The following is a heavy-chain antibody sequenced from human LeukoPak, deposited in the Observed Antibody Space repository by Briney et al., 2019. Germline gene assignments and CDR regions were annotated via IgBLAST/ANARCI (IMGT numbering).Heavy chain of an antibody. CDR1: GFNLRDYW. CDR3: VRDPSNSGNWFDL. CDR2: LGTDGTYT. J-gene: IGHJ5*02. D-gene: IGHD4-11*01. V-gene: IGHV3-74*01. Sequence: PGGSLRLSCAASGFNLRDYWMHWVRHAPGKGLVWVSRLGTDGTYTNYADSVKGRFTISRDNAKNTLSLQMDSLRAEDTAFYYCVRDPSNSGNWFDLWGQGTLVTVSS.